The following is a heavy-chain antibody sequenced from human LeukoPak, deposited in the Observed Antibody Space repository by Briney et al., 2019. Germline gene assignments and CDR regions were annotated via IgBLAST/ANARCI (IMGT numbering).Heavy chain of an antibody. CDR2: VHNSGSS. CDR1: GGSISSNSYY. J-gene: IGHJ4*02. V-gene: IGHV4-39*01. CDR3: ARERYNILTGYYEYFDY. D-gene: IGHD3-9*01. Sequence: SETLSLTCTVSGGSISSNSYYWGWIRQPPGKGLEWIGSVHNSGSSYYNPSLRSRVTISEDTSKNQFSLTLTTVTAADSAVYYCARERYNILTGYYEYFDYWGQGTLVTVSS.